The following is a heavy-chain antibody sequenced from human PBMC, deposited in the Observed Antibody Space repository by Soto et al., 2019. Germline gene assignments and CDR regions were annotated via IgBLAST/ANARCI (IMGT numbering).Heavy chain of an antibody. D-gene: IGHD6-6*01. CDR3: ANIIDSSSSSSFDY. Sequence: GGSLRLSCAASGFTFSSYAMSWVRQAPGKGLEWVSAISGSGGSTYYADSVKGWFTISRDNSKNTLYLQMNSLRAEDTAVYYCANIIDSSSSSSFDYWGQGTLVTVSS. J-gene: IGHJ4*02. CDR2: ISGSGGST. CDR1: GFTFSSYA. V-gene: IGHV3-23*01.